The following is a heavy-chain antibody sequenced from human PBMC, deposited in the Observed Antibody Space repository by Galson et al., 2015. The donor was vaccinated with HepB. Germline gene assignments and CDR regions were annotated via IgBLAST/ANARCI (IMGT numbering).Heavy chain of an antibody. CDR2: ISWNGGDI. CDR3: AKDRGLRDYDSLDY. CDR1: GFSFDDYA. V-gene: IGHV3-9*01. J-gene: IGHJ4*02. Sequence: SLRLSCATSGFSFDDYAMHWVRQAPGKGLEWVSSISWNGGDITYAGSVKSRCTISRDHAQNFVVLQMNSLRDEDTAFYYCAKDRGLRDYDSLDYWGQGTRVAVSS. D-gene: IGHD3-22*01.